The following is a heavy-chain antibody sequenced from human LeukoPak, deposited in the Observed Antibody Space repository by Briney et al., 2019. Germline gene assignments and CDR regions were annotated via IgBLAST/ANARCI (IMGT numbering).Heavy chain of an antibody. CDR3: VISMVRGVYDY. V-gene: IGHV4-4*02. CDR1: GGSISSSYW. J-gene: IGHJ4*02. CDR2: IFHSGSA. Sequence: SGTLSLTCAVSGGSISSSYWWSWVRQPPGKGLEWIGEIFHSGSANYNPSLKSRVTMSIDKSKNQFSLKLTSVTAADTAVYYCVISMVRGVYDYWGQGTLVTVSS. D-gene: IGHD3-10*01.